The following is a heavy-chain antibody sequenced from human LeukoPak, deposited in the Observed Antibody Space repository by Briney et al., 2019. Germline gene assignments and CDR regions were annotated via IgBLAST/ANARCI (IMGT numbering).Heavy chain of an antibody. CDR3: ARDQVSGGGDSNFDY. V-gene: IGHV1-3*01. J-gene: IGHJ4*02. CDR2: INAGNGNT. D-gene: IGHD2-21*01. Sequence: ASVKVSCKAFGYSFTSYAMHWVRQAPGQRLEWMGWINAGNGNTKCSQKFQGRVTIIRDTSASTAYMELSSLRSEDTAVYYCARDQVSGGGDSNFDYWGQGTLVTVSS. CDR1: GYSFTSYA.